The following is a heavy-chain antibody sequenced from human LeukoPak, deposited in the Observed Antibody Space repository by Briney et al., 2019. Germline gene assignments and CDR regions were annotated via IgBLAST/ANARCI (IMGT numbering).Heavy chain of an antibody. CDR3: ATKRWELCAFDI. CDR1: GYTLTELS. V-gene: IGHV1-24*01. CDR2: FDPEVGET. D-gene: IGHD1-26*01. Sequence: ASVKVSCKVSGYTLTELSMHWVRQAPGKGLEWMGGFDPEVGETIYAQKFQGRVTMTEDTSTDTAYMELSSLRSEDTAVYYCATKRWELCAFDIWGQGTMVTVSS. J-gene: IGHJ3*02.